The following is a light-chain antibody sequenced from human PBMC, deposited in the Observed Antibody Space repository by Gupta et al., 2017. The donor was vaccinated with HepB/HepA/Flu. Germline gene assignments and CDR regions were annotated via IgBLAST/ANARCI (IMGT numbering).Light chain of an antibody. Sequence: EIVLTQSPGTLSLSAGDRATLPCRASLSISSGYLAWYHQKPGQAPRLLIYGASSRATGVPDRFSGSGSGTDFTLTISRLEPEDFAVYYCQQYGTSPWTFGQGTKVELK. J-gene: IGKJ1*01. CDR1: LSISSGY. CDR3: QQYGTSPWT. V-gene: IGKV3-20*01. CDR2: GAS.